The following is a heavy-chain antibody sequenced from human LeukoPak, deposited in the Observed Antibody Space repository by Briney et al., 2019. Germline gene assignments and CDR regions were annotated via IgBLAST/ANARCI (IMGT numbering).Heavy chain of an antibody. CDR1: GFTFSSYS. J-gene: IGHJ4*02. CDR3: ARVGYSYGTYYFDY. CDR2: ISSSSSYI. Sequence: GGSLRLSCAASGFTFSSYSMNWVRQAPGKGLEWVSSISSSSSYIYYADSVKGRFTISRDNAKNSLYLQMNSLRAEDTAVYYCARVGYSYGTYYFDYWGQGTLVTVSS. D-gene: IGHD5-18*01. V-gene: IGHV3-21*01.